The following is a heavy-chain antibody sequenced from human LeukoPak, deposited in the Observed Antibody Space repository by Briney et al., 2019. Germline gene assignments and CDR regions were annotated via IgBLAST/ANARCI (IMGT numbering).Heavy chain of an antibody. Sequence: SETLSLTCAVYGGSFSGYYWAWIRQPPGKGLEWIGEINHSGSTNYNPSLKSRVTISVDTSKNQFSLKLNSVTAADTAVYYCARMGYCGTTNCYGGGDFDYWGQGTLVTVSS. J-gene: IGHJ4*02. CDR2: INHSGST. D-gene: IGHD2-2*01. CDR1: GGSFSGYY. CDR3: ARMGYCGTTNCYGGGDFDY. V-gene: IGHV4-34*01.